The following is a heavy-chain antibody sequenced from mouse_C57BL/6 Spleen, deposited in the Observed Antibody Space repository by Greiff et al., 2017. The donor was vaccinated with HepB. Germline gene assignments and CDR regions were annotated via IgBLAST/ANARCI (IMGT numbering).Heavy chain of an antibody. V-gene: IGHV1-18*01. Sequence: EVQLQQSGPELVKPGASVKIPCKASGYTFTDYNMDWVKQSHGKSLEWIGDINPNNGGTIYNQKFKGKATLTVDKSSSTAYMELRSLTSEDTAVYYCARSRTTVVATRYFDVWGTGTTVTVSS. CDR2: INPNNGGT. D-gene: IGHD1-1*01. CDR3: ARSRTTVVATRYFDV. J-gene: IGHJ1*03. CDR1: GYTFTDYN.